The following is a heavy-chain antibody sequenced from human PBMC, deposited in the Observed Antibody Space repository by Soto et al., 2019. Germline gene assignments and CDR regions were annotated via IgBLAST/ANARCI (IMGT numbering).Heavy chain of an antibody. V-gene: IGHV1-69*13. CDR3: ASLLWAQSYSGSSDAFDI. CDR2: IIPIFGTA. D-gene: IGHD5-12*01. J-gene: IGHJ3*02. CDR1: GGTFSSYA. Sequence: SVKVSCKASGGTFSSYAISWVRQAPGQGLEWMGGIIPIFGTANYAQKFQGRVTITADESTSTAYMELSSLRSEDTAVYYCASLLWAQSYSGSSDAFDIWGQGTMVTVSS.